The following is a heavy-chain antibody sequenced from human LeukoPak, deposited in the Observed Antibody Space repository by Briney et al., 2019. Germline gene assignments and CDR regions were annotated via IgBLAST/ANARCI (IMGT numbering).Heavy chain of an antibody. D-gene: IGHD3-22*01. Sequence: SETLSLTCAVYGGSFSGYYWSWIRQPPGKGLEWIGEINHRGSTNYNPSLKSRITISVDTSKNQFSLKLSSVTAADTAVYYCARDRRRGYDAFDIWGQGTMVTVSS. CDR1: GGSFSGYY. V-gene: IGHV4-34*01. J-gene: IGHJ3*02. CDR2: INHRGST. CDR3: ARDRRRGYDAFDI.